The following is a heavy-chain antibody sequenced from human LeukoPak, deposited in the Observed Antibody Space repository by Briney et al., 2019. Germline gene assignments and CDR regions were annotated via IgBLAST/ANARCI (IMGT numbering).Heavy chain of an antibody. CDR3: ARGLDSSGYPPSYYFDY. D-gene: IGHD3-22*01. V-gene: IGHV3-53*01. CDR2: IYSGGST. J-gene: IGHJ4*02. CDR1: GFTVSSNY. Sequence: GGSLRLSCAASGFTVSSNYMSWVRQAPGKGLEWVSVIYSGGSTYYADSVKGRFTISRDNSKNTLYLQMNSLRAEDTAVYYCARGLDSSGYPPSYYFDYWGQGTLVTVSS.